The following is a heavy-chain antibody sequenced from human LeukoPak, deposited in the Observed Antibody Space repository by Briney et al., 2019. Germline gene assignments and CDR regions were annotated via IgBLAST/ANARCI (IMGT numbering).Heavy chain of an antibody. D-gene: IGHD3-22*01. CDR1: GFTVSSNY. V-gene: IGHV3-53*01. CDR2: IYSGGST. J-gene: IGHJ4*02. Sequence: GGSLRLSCAASGFTVSSNYMSWVRQAPGKGLEWVSVIYSGGSTYYADSVKGRFTISRDNSKNTLYLQMNSLRAEDTAVYYCAKARDYYDSSDSRTYYFDYWGQGTLVTVSS. CDR3: AKARDYYDSSDSRTYYFDY.